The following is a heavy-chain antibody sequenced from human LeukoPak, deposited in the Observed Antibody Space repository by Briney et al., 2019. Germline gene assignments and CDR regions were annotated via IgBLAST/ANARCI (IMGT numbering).Heavy chain of an antibody. D-gene: IGHD7-27*01. CDR2: IRSDGSDK. Sequence: GGSLRLSCAASGFSFRDYGMHWVRRTPGKGLEWVAFIRSDGSDKYYADSVKGRFTVSRDTSTNTLYLQMNGLRTEDTAPYYCVKDEDWGFGSWGQGTLVTVSS. J-gene: IGHJ4*02. CDR1: GFSFRDYG. V-gene: IGHV3-30*02. CDR3: VKDEDWGFGS.